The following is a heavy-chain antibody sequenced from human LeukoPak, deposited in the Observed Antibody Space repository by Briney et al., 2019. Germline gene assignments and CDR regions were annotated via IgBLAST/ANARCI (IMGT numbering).Heavy chain of an antibody. CDR1: GSSFTSYW. Sequence: GESLKISCRGSGSSFTSYWIGWVRQMPGKGLEWMGIIYPGDSDASYTPSFQGQVTMSVDKSMKTAYLQWSSRKASDTAMYHRGRLYGCSNTSWPPEYWGQGTLVTVSP. V-gene: IGHV5-51*01. J-gene: IGHJ4*02. CDR3: GRLYGCSNTSWPPEY. CDR2: IYPGDSDA. D-gene: IGHD2-2*01.